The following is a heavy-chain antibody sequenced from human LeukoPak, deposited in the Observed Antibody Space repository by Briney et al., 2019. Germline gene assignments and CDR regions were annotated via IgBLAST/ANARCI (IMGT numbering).Heavy chain of an antibody. Sequence: GASVKVSCKVSGYTLTELSMHWVRQAPGKGLEWMGGFDPEDGETIYAQKFQGRVTMTEDTSTDTAYMELSSLRSEDTAVYYCATHTPRYSGYEGRYFDLWGRGTLVTVSS. D-gene: IGHD5-12*01. CDR2: FDPEDGET. V-gene: IGHV1-24*01. CDR1: GYTLTELS. CDR3: ATHTPRYSGYEGRYFDL. J-gene: IGHJ2*01.